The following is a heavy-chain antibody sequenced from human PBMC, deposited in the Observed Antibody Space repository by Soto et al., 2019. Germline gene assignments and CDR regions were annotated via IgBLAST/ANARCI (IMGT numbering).Heavy chain of an antibody. CDR1: GGSVSSGAHY. Sequence: RSLTCTVSGGSVSSGAHYWSWIRQHPGKGLEWIGYIYYRGATYYNPSLRGRITISSDTSKNQFSLKLSSVTAADTAVYYCARAPDGTVAFDVWGQGTLVTVSS. CDR3: ARAPDGTVAFDV. CDR2: IYYRGAT. D-gene: IGHD1-1*01. J-gene: IGHJ4*02. V-gene: IGHV4-31*03.